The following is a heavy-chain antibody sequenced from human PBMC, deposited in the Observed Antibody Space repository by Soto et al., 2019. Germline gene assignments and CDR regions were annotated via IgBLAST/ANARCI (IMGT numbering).Heavy chain of an antibody. CDR1: GSPFTTNP. D-gene: IGHD3-10*01. CDR3: AKDGIWFGETFAAFDI. V-gene: IGHV3-23*01. J-gene: IGHJ3*02. CDR2: ISGSGGST. Sequence: EVQLLESGGGLVQPGGSLKPPGEPPGSPFTTNPMTWAPKPPGKGLEWASAISGSGGSTYYADSVKGRFTISRDNSKNTLYLQMNSLRAEDTAVYYCAKDGIWFGETFAAFDIWGQGTMVTVSS.